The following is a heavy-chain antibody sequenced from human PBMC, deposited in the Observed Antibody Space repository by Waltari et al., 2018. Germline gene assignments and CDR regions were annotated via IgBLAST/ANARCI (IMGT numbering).Heavy chain of an antibody. J-gene: IGHJ4*02. Sequence: EVQLVESGGGLVQPGGSLRLSCAASGFTFSSYWMSWVRQAPGKGLEWLANIKHDGSEKYYVDSVRGRFTISRDNAENSLYLQMNSLRAEDTAVYYCATSMAAAGNDWGQGTLVTVSS. CDR2: IKHDGSEK. V-gene: IGHV3-7*01. CDR1: GFTFSSYW. D-gene: IGHD6-13*01. CDR3: ATSMAAAGND.